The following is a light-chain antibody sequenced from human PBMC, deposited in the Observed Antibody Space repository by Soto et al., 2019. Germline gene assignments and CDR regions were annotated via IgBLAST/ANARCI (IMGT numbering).Light chain of an antibody. CDR3: QQYGTSPPEYT. CDR1: QSDSASF. Sequence: EIVLTQSPGTLSLSPGERATLSCRASQSDSASFLAWYQQKPGQAPRLLIYGASSRATGIPDRFSGGGSETDFTLIISTLEPEDFAVYYCQQYGTSPPEYTFGQGTKLEIK. V-gene: IGKV3-20*01. J-gene: IGKJ2*01. CDR2: GAS.